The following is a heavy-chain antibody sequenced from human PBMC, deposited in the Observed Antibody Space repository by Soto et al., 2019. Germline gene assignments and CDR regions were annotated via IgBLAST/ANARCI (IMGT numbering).Heavy chain of an antibody. CDR1: GDSVSSNSAA. J-gene: IGHJ4*02. CDR3: VRGEHYSGTIFDY. D-gene: IGHD1-26*01. CDR2: TYYRSKWYN. Sequence: SQTLSLTCGISGDSVSSNSAAWNWLRQSPSRGLEWLGRTYYRSKWYNDYAVSVERRITINPDTSKNHFSLQLNFVTPEDTAVYFGVRGEHYSGTIFDYWGQGTLVTVSS. V-gene: IGHV6-1*01.